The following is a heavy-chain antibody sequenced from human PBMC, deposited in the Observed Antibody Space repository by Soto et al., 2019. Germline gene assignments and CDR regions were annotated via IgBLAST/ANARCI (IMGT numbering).Heavy chain of an antibody. V-gene: IGHV4-30-4*01. J-gene: IGHJ4*02. Sequence: QVQLQESGPGLVKPSQTLSLTCTVSGGSISSGDYYWSWIRQPPGKGLEWIGYIYYSGSTYYNPSLKSRVTISVDTSKNQFSLKLSSVTAADTAVYYCARESSFYYYDSSGYYPDYWGQGTLVTVSS. CDR3: ARESSFYYYDSSGYYPDY. D-gene: IGHD3-22*01. CDR1: GGSISSGDYY. CDR2: IYYSGST.